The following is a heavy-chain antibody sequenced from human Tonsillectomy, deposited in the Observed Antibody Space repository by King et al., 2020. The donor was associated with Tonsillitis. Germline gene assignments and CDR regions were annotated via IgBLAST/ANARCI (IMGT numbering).Heavy chain of an antibody. V-gene: IGHV3-30*04. D-gene: IGHD3-10*01. CDR2: ISYDGSNK. Sequence: VQLVESGGGVVQPGRSLRLSCAASGFTFSSYAMHWVRQAPGKGLEWVAVISYDGSNKYYADSVKGRFTISRDNSKNTLYLQMNSLRAEDTAVYYCARGIGDNFDYWGQGTLVTVSS. J-gene: IGHJ4*02. CDR3: ARGIGDNFDY. CDR1: GFTFSSYA.